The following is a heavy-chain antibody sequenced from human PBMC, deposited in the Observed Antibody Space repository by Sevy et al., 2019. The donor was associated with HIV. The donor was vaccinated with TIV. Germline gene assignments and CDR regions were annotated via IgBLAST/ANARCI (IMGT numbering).Heavy chain of an antibody. J-gene: IGHJ6*02. D-gene: IGHD3-10*01. Sequence: SDTLSLTCTVSGGSISSYYWSWIRQPPGKGLEWIGYIYYSGSTNYNPSLKSRVTISVDTSKNQFSLKLSSVTAADTAMYYCARSGNYYYYYGMDVWGQGTTVTVSS. V-gene: IGHV4-59*12. CDR1: GGSISSYY. CDR3: ARSGNYYYYYGMDV. CDR2: IYYSGST.